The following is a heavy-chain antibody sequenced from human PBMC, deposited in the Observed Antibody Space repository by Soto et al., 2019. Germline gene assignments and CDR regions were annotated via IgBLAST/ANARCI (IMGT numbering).Heavy chain of an antibody. CDR2: ISGSGGRT. CDR1: GCTFSSYP. J-gene: IGHJ4*02. D-gene: IGHD3-10*01. CDR3: ASGSIPY. Sequence: GSLNLSCAVSGCTFSSYPIRWVREPPEKGLEWVSAISGSGGRTYYAEYVKGRFHISRDNSKNTLYLQMNSLIAEGTAVYYCASGSIPYWGQGTLVTVSS. V-gene: IGHV3-23*01.